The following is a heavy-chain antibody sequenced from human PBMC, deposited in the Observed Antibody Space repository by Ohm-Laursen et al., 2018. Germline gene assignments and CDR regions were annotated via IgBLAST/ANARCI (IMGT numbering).Heavy chain of an antibody. V-gene: IGHV4-59*08. CDR1: GGSISSYY. CDR3: ARHGEYSSSDYFDY. Sequence: SETLSLTCSVPGGSISSYYWSYIRQPPGKGLEWIGYIYYTGSTNYNPSLQSRVTISVDTSKNQFSLKLSSVTAADTAVYYCARHGEYSSSDYFDYWGQGTLVTVSS. D-gene: IGHD6-6*01. J-gene: IGHJ4*02. CDR2: IYYTGST.